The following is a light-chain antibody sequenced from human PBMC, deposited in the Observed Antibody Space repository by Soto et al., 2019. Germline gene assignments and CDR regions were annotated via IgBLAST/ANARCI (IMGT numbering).Light chain of an antibody. J-gene: IGKJ4*01. CDR2: HGS. V-gene: IGKV3-20*01. CDR3: QQNDSLFPGLT. Sequence: IVLTQSPGTLSLSPGERVTLSCRASQSITRNYLAWYQQKPGLAPRLIMYHGSRRAAGTPDRCSGSGSGTDLSLTISRLELEDFVGYYCQQNDSLFPGLTFGGGTKVEIK. CDR1: QSITRNY.